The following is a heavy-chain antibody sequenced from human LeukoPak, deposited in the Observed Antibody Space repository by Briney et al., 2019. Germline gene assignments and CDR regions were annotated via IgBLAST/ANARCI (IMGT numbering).Heavy chain of an antibody. V-gene: IGHV1-18*01. CDR3: ARDPTAYCSGGSCYSGALDY. J-gene: IGHJ4*02. D-gene: IGHD2-15*01. CDR2: ISGYNVNI. CDR1: GYTFTSYG. Sequence: ASVKVSCKASGYTFTSYGISWVRQAPGQGLEWMGWISGYNVNINYAQKLQGRVTMTTDTSTSTAYMELRSLRSDDTAVYYCARDPTAYCSGGSCYSGALDYWGQGTLVTVSS.